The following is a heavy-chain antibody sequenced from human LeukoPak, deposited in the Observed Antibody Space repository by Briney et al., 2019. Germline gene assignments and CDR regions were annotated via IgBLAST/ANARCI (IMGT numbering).Heavy chain of an antibody. J-gene: IGHJ4*02. CDR3: ARLLLRGYSNSPFDY. CDR1: GGSISSGGYY. Sequence: PSETLSLTCTVSGGSISSGGYYWSWIRQPPGKGLEWIGYIYHSGSTYYNPSLKSRVTISVDRSKNQFSLKLSSVTAADTAVYYCARLLLRGYSNSPFDYWGQGTLVTVSS. CDR2: IYHSGST. V-gene: IGHV4-30-2*01. D-gene: IGHD4-11*01.